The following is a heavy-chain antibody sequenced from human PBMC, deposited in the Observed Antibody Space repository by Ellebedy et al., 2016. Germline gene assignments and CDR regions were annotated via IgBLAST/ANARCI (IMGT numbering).Heavy chain of an antibody. J-gene: IGHJ4*02. D-gene: IGHD6-6*01. CDR3: ARGRDEAKTGY. V-gene: IGHV4-38-2*02. CDR1: GYSISSGCY. Sequence: SETLSLTCTVSGYSISSGCYWGWIRQPPGKGLEWIGNVCHSGGTYYNPSLKSRVTISLDTSKNQISLKLNSVTAADTAVYYCARGRDEAKTGYWGQGTLVTVSS. CDR2: VCHSGGT.